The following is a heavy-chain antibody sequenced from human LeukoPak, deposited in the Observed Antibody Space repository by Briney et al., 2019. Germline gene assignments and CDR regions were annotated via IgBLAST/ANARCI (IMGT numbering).Heavy chain of an antibody. CDR3: ARGSGSHGRDWFDP. J-gene: IGHJ5*02. CDR1: GYSISSGYY. CDR2: IYHSGST. Sequence: SETLSLTCTVSGYSISSGYYWGWIRQPPGKGLEWIGSIYHSGSTYYNPSLKSRVTISVDTSKNQFSLKLSSVTAADTAVYYCARGSGSHGRDWFDPWGQGTLVTVSS. V-gene: IGHV4-38-2*02. D-gene: IGHD1-26*01.